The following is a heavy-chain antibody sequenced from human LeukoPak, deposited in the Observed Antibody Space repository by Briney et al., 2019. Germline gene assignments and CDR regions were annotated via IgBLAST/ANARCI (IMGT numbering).Heavy chain of an antibody. Sequence: SLRLSCAASGFTFSSYGMHWVRQAPGKGLEWVAVISYDGSNKYYADSVKGRFTISRDNSKNTLYLQMNSLRAEDTAVYYCVSLAARPIYAFDIWGQGTMVTVSS. V-gene: IGHV3-30*03. D-gene: IGHD6-6*01. CDR2: ISYDGSNK. J-gene: IGHJ3*02. CDR3: VSLAARPIYAFDI. CDR1: GFTFSSYG.